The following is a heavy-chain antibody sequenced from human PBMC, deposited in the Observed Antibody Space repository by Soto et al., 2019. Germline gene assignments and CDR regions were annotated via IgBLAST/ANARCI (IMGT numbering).Heavy chain of an antibody. CDR2: IKSKTDGGTT. D-gene: IGHD3-22*01. CDR1: GFTFSNAW. Sequence: GGSLRLSCAASGFTFSNAWINWVRPAPGKGLEWVGRIKSKTDGGTTDYAEPVKGRFAISRDDSNNMVYLQMNSLKIEDTAVYYCTTDSYSTIIIVRFDYWGHGTLVTVSS. CDR3: TTDSYSTIIIVRFDY. V-gene: IGHV3-15*07. J-gene: IGHJ4*01.